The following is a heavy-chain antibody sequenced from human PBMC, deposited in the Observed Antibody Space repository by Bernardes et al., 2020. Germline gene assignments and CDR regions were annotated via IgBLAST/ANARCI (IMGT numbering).Heavy chain of an antibody. CDR2: ISSSSTYI. CDR3: ARDLAGYCSAGSCYGGHFDY. V-gene: IGHV3-21*01. D-gene: IGHD2-15*01. CDR1: EFTFTSYS. Sequence: GGSLRLSCAASEFTFTSYSMNWVRQAPGKGLEWVSSISSSSTYIYYADSVQGRFTISRDNAKNSLYLQMNSLRAEDTAVYYCARDLAGYCSAGSCYGGHFDYWGQGTLVTVSS. J-gene: IGHJ4*02.